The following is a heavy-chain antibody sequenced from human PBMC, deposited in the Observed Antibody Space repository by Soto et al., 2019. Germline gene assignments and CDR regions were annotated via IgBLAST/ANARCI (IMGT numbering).Heavy chain of an antibody. V-gene: IGHV3-30*18. CDR1: GFTLTTYG. CDR2: MSYDGTKE. J-gene: IGHJ4*02. D-gene: IGHD6-13*01. Sequence: PGGSLRLSCAASGFTLTTYGMHWVRQAPGKGLEWVAAMSYDGTKEYYADSVKGRFTISSDSSRNTLFLQLNSLRAADTAVYYCAKEFGSTWIDHWGEGTLVTVSS. CDR3: AKEFGSTWIDH.